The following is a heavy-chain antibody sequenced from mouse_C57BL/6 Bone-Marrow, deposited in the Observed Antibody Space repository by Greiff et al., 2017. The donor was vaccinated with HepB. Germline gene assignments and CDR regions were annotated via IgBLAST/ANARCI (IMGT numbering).Heavy chain of an antibody. V-gene: IGHV1-50*01. CDR1: GYTFTSYW. CDR3: ARPRNSSGFRYYFDY. D-gene: IGHD3-2*02. J-gene: IGHJ2*01. Sequence: QVQLQQPGAELVKPGASVKLSCKASGYTFTSYWMQWVKQRPGQGLEWIGEIDPSDSYTNYNQKFKGKATLTVDTSSSTAYMQLSSLTSEDSAVCYCARPRNSSGFRYYFDYWGQGTTLTVSS. CDR2: IDPSDSYT.